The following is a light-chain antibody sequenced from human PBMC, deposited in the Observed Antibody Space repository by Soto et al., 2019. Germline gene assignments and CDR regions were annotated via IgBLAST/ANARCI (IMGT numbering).Light chain of an antibody. Sequence: DIQMTQSPSSLSASIGDIVSIMCRASETISSWLAWYQQKPGKAPKLLIYDVSSLESGVPSRFSGSGSETEFTLTISSLFPDDFATYYCQQYNRYWTFGQGTKVDI. CDR2: DVS. V-gene: IGKV1-5*02. J-gene: IGKJ1*01. CDR3: QQYNRYWT. CDR1: ETISSW.